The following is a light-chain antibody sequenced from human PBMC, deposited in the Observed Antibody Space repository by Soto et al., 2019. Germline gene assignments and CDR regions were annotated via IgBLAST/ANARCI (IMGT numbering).Light chain of an antibody. Sequence: QSALTQPPSASGSPGQSVTISCTGTSSDVGGYKYVSWYQQHPGKAPKLMIFEVNKRPSGVPDRFSGSKSGNTASLTVSGRQAEDEADYYCSSDAGINNLGVFGTGTKLTVL. CDR2: EVN. CDR3: SSDAGINNLGV. V-gene: IGLV2-8*01. J-gene: IGLJ1*01. CDR1: SSDVGGYKY.